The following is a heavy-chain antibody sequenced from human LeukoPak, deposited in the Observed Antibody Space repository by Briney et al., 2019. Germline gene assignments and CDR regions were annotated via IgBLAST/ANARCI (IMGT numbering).Heavy chain of an antibody. J-gene: IGHJ6*03. CDR3: ARDQGPANYYYYMDV. Sequence: GASVKVSCKASGGTFSSYAISWVRQAPGQGLEWMGGIIPIFGTANYAQKFQGRVTVTTDESTSTAYMELSSLRSEDTAVYYCARDQGPANYYYYMDVWGKGTTVTVSS. CDR2: IIPIFGTA. D-gene: IGHD2-2*01. V-gene: IGHV1-69*05. CDR1: GGTFSSYA.